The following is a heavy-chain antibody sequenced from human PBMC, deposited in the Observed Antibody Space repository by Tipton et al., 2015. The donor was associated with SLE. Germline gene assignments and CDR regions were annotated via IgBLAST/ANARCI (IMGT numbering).Heavy chain of an antibody. Sequence: TLSLTCTVSGGSISSYYWSWIRQPPGKGLEWIGYIYYSGRTNYNPSLKSRVTISVDTSKNQFSLKLSSVTAAGPAVYYCARGSSSWKGTYYFYYMAVWGKGSTVTVS. D-gene: IGHD6-13*01. J-gene: IGHJ6*03. CDR2: IYYSGRT. V-gene: IGHV4-59*01. CDR3: ARGSSSWKGTYYFYYMAV. CDR1: GGSISSYY.